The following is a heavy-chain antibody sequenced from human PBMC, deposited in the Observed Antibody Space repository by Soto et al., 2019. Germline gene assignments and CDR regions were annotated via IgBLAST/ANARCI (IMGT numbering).Heavy chain of an antibody. Sequence: ASVKVSCKAIGYSFTSHYMHWVRQAPGQGLEWMGTIYPGGVNIGYAQKFKGRVTISVDTSKNQFSLKLSSVTAADTAVYYCARRWGSAADYWGQGTLVTVSS. CDR3: ARRWGSAADY. V-gene: IGHV1-46*01. J-gene: IGHJ4*02. CDR1: GYSFTSHY. D-gene: IGHD2-15*01. CDR2: IYPGGVNI.